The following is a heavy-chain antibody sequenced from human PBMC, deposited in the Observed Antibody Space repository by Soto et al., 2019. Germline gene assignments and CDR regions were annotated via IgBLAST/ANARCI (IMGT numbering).Heavy chain of an antibody. J-gene: IGHJ6*02. CDR1: GYTFTSYG. V-gene: IGHV1-18*04. Sequence: ASVKVSCKASGYTFTSYGISWLRQAPGQGLEWMGWISAYNGNTNYAQKLQGRVTMTTDTSTSTAYMELRSLRSDDTAVYYCARDSSSWYGAMYYYYGMDVWGQGTTVTVSS. CDR3: ARDSSSWYGAMYYYYGMDV. CDR2: ISAYNGNT. D-gene: IGHD6-13*01.